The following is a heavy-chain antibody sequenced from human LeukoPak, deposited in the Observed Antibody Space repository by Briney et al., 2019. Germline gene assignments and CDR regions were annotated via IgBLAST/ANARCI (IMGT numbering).Heavy chain of an antibody. V-gene: IGHV4-39*01. D-gene: IGHD1-14*01. CDR2: LYYSGST. J-gene: IGHJ4*02. Sequence: SETLSLTCSVSGGSISSTDYYWVWIRQRPGKGLEWIGSLYYSGSTYYNPSLKSRVTISVDTSKNQFSLKVSSVTAADTAIYYCASLRRLGTNYFDSWGQGTLVTVSS. CDR1: GGSISSTDYY. CDR3: ASLRRLGTNYFDS.